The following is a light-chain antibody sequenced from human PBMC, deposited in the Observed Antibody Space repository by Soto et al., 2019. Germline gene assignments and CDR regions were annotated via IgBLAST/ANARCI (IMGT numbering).Light chain of an antibody. CDR1: QGISSY. CDR3: QQSYSAPRT. CDR2: ASS. J-gene: IGKJ1*01. Sequence: DIQMTQSPSAMSASLGDRVTITCRASQGISSYLNWYQQKPGRAPKLLIYASSSLQSGVPSRFSGSGSGTDFTLTISSLQPEDFATYYCQQSYSAPRTFGQGTKVDI. V-gene: IGKV1-39*01.